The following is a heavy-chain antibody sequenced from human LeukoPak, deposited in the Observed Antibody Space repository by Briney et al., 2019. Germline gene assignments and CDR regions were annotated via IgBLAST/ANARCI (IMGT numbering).Heavy chain of an antibody. CDR2: TGTSNDIT. J-gene: IGHJ6*02. CDR1: GFSLGSYS. D-gene: IGHD5-24*01. CDR3: VRARRWLQLDV. Sequence: GGPLRLSCAASGFSLGSYSMNWVRQAPGKGPEWVSYTGTSNDITYYSASVKGRFTISRDNAKNSLYLQMNSLKAADTAVYYCVRARRWLQLDVWGQGTTVTVSS. V-gene: IGHV3-48*01.